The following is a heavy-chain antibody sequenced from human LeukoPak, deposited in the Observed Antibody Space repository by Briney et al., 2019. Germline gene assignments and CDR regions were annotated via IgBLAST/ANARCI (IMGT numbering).Heavy chain of an antibody. CDR2: ISGGSST. CDR3: AKEGPYDFWSGHASAFDI. CDR1: GFIFNNYA. J-gene: IGHJ3*02. D-gene: IGHD3-3*01. Sequence: GGSLRLSCAASGFIFNNYAMTWVRQAPGKGLEWVSAISGGSSTYYADSVKGRFTISRDNSKNTLYLQIDRLRAEDTAVYYCAKEGPYDFWSGHASAFDIWGQGTKVTVSS. V-gene: IGHV3-23*01.